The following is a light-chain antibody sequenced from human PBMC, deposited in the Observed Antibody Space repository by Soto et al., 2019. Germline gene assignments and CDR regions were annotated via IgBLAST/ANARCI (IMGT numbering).Light chain of an antibody. CDR1: SSNIGNNY. Sequence: QSVLTQPPSVSAAPGQKVTISCSGSSSNIGNNYVSWYQQLPGTAPKLLMYDNNKRPSGIPDRFSGSKSGTSATLGITGLQTGDEADYYCGTWDSSLSAGGVVFGGGTKLTVL. V-gene: IGLV1-51*01. J-gene: IGLJ2*01. CDR2: DNN. CDR3: GTWDSSLSAGGVV.